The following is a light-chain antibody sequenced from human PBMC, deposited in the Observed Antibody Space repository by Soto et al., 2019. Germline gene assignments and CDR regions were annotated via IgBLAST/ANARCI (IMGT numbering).Light chain of an antibody. J-gene: IGKJ4*01. Sequence: EIVLAPSPATLSLSPVERATLSCRASQSIGSYLAWYQQKPGQAPRLLIYDASARATGIPVRFGGSGSGTDFTLTITSLEPEDLAVYYCQQRSEWPLTFGGGTKVDIK. V-gene: IGKV3-11*01. CDR3: QQRSEWPLT. CDR1: QSIGSY. CDR2: DAS.